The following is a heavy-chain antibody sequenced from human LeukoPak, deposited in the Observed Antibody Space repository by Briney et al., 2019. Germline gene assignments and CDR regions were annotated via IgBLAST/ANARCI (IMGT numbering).Heavy chain of an antibody. CDR3: VRDGANSLFNGGAYFPH. D-gene: IGHD4-23*01. J-gene: IGHJ1*01. V-gene: IGHV3-30-3*01. Sequence: PGCALRLSCQACVFTFSYNAMLWVRQAPGRGGDGVDVISLDATSDNSADTVQARFTNSRDNSKTPLYLEMNSLSTADSAVYYCVRDGANSLFNGGAYFPHWGQGTLVTVSS. CDR1: VFTFSYNA. CDR2: ISLDATSD.